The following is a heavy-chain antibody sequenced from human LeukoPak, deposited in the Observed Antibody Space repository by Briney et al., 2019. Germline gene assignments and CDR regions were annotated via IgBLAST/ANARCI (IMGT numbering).Heavy chain of an antibody. CDR1: GFTFSNYW. J-gene: IGHJ4*02. Sequence: GGSLRLSCAASGFTFSNYWTHWVRQAPGKGLVWVSRINSDGSDTNYAASVKGRFTISRDNAKNTLYLQMNSLRAEDTAVYYCARDQQAITTAAGRWGQGTLVTVSS. D-gene: IGHD1-1*01. CDR2: INSDGSDT. CDR3: ARDQQAITTAAGR. V-gene: IGHV3-74*01.